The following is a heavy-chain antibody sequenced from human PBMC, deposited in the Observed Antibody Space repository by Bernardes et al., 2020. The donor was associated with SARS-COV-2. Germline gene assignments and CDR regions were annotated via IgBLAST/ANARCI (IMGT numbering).Heavy chain of an antibody. CDR1: GFMFSDNA. J-gene: IGHJ5*02. D-gene: IGHD3-10*02. Sequence: GGSLRLSCVASGFMFSDNAMAWVRQAPGKGLEWVSGSGADEHTHYADSVKDRFTISRDNSKNSLHLQMTNLRVEDTAVYYCAKDIFGWSFDHWGQGIMVTVAS. CDR3: AKDIFGWSFDH. V-gene: IGHV3-23*03. CDR2: SGADEHT.